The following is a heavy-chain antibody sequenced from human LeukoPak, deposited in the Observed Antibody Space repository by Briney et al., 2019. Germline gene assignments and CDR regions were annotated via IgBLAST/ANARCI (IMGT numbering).Heavy chain of an antibody. V-gene: IGHV3-23*01. CDR2: TSSSDAGT. CDR1: GFTLSTYA. J-gene: IGHJ5*02. Sequence: GGSLRLSCAASGFTLSTYAMSWVRQTPGKGLEWVAATSSSDAGTHYADSVKGRFTISRDNSKNILYLQMNSLRAEDTAIYYCARCTTASSGWCNWLDPWGQGTLVTVSS. D-gene: IGHD3-22*01. CDR3: ARCTTASSGWCNWLDP.